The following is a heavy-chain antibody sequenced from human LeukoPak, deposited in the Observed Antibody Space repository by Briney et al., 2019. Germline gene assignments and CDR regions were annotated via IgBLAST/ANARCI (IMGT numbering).Heavy chain of an antibody. CDR2: IRDSAYRT. CDR3: ARDGLVLWFAYDAFDI. V-gene: IGHV3-23*01. J-gene: IGHJ3*02. CDR1: RFTFSNYA. D-gene: IGHD3-10*01. Sequence: PGGSLRLTCAASRFTFSNYAMSWVRQAPGKGLEWVSSIRDSAYRTYYADSVKGRFTISRDNSKNTLYLQMNSLRAEDTAVYYCARDGLVLWFAYDAFDIWGQGTMVTVSS.